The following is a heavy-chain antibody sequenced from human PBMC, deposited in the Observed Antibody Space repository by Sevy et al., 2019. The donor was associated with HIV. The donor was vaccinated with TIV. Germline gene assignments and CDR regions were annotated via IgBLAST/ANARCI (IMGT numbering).Heavy chain of an antibody. CDR1: GFTLKSHT. J-gene: IGHJ4*02. CDR3: ARDLTERYTIDY. D-gene: IGHD7-27*01. V-gene: IGHV3-30*04. Sequence: GGSLRLSCTVSGFTLKSHTIYWVRQAPGKGLEWVAFISADAKKQNYADSVKGRFTISRDNFKNTLYLQVNSLRAEDTAIYYCARDLTERYTIDYWGQGILVTVSS. CDR2: ISADAKKQ.